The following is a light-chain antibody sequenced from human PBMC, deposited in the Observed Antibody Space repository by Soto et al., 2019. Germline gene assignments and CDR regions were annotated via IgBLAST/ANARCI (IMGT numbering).Light chain of an antibody. V-gene: IGLV2-23*01. CDR3: WSYAVGRTYV. CDR2: EDT. Sequence: QSVLTQPASVSGSPGQSITISCTGSSSDVGNYNPVSWYQQHPGKAPKLMIYEDTKWPSGVSNRFSGSKSGNTAYLTISGLQAEDEADYYCWSYAVGRTYVFGTGTKV. CDR1: SSDVGNYNP. J-gene: IGLJ1*01.